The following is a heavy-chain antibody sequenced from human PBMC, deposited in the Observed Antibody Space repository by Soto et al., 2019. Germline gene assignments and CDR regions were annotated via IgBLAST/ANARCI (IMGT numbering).Heavy chain of an antibody. CDR3: AKGWYSNSWYVYAFDI. CDR1: GFTFSSYA. Sequence: EVQLLESGGGLVQPGGSLRLSCAASGFTFSSYAMSWVRQAPGKGLEWVSAISGSGGSTYYADSVKGRFTISRDNSKNTVYLKLNSLRAADTAVYYCAKGWYSNSWYVYAFDIWGQGTIVTVSS. D-gene: IGHD6-13*01. CDR2: ISGSGGST. V-gene: IGHV3-23*01. J-gene: IGHJ3*02.